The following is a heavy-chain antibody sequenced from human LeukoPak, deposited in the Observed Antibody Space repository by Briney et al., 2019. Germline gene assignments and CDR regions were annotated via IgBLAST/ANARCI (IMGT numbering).Heavy chain of an antibody. V-gene: IGHV5-10-1*01. D-gene: IGHD2-21*02. CDR1: GYSFTSYW. J-gene: IGHJ3*02. CDR2: IDPSDSYT. Sequence: GESLKISFKGSGYSFTSYWISWVRPMPGKGLEWMGRIDPSDSYTNYSPSFQGHVTISADKSISTAYLQWSSLKASDTAMYYCAKSYCGGDCSHAFDIWGQGTMVTVSS. CDR3: AKSYCGGDCSHAFDI.